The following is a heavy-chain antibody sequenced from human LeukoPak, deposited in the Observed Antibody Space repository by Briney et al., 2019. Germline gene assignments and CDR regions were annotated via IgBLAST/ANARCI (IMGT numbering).Heavy chain of an antibody. D-gene: IGHD2-2*01. Sequence: SETLSLTCAVYGGSFSGYYWSWIRQPPGKGLEWIGEINHSGSTNYNPSLKSRVTISVDTSKNQFSLKLSPVTAADTAVYYCARGIVVVPAANPNDYYYYMDVWGKGTTVTVSS. V-gene: IGHV4-34*01. CDR1: GGSFSGYY. J-gene: IGHJ6*03. CDR2: INHSGST. CDR3: ARGIVVVPAANPNDYYYYMDV.